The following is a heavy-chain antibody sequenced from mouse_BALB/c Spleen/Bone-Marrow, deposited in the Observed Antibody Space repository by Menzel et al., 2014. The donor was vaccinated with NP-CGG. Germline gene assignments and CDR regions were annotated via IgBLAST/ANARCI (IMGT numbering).Heavy chain of an antibody. V-gene: IGHV5-17*02. Sequence: EVQLQQSGGGLVQPGGSRKLSCAASGFTFSSFGMHWVRQAPEKGLEWVAYISSGSSTIYYADTVKGRFTISRDNPKNTLFLQMTSLRSEDTAMYYCARAPYGDYYAMDYWGQGTSVTVSS. D-gene: IGHD1-1*02. CDR2: ISSGSSTI. CDR1: GFTFSSFG. J-gene: IGHJ4*01. CDR3: ARAPYGDYYAMDY.